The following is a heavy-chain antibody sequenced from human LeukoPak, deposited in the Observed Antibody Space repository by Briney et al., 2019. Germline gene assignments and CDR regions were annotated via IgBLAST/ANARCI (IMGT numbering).Heavy chain of an antibody. CDR3: ARDRQKYYGSGSYSRGWFDP. CDR2: IYTGGST. J-gene: IGHJ5*02. Sequence: SETLSPTCTVSGGSISSYYWSWIRQPAGKGLEWIGRIYTGGSTNYNPSLKSRVTMSVDTSKNQFSLKLSSVTAADTAVYYCARDRQKYYGSGSYSRGWFDPWGQGTLVTVSS. CDR1: GGSISSYY. V-gene: IGHV4-4*07. D-gene: IGHD3-10*01.